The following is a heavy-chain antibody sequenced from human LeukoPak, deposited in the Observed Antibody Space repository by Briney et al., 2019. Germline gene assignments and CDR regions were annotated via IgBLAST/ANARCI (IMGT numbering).Heavy chain of an antibody. V-gene: IGHV3-23*01. D-gene: IGHD2-8*01. CDR1: GFTFSTYA. CDR2: ISASGVST. J-gene: IGHJ5*02. CDR3: AKSLVGVFRGFDP. Sequence: GSLRLSCATSGFTFSTYAMSWVRQAPGKGLEWVSAISASGVSTYSADSVKGRFTISRDNSKNTLYLQMNSLRAEDTAVYYCAKSLVGVFRGFDPWGQGTLVTVSP.